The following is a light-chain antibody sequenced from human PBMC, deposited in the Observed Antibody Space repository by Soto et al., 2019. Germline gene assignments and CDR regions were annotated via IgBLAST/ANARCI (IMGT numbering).Light chain of an antibody. CDR3: QQYDNWPPWT. CDR1: QSIRSN. J-gene: IGKJ1*01. Sequence: EVVMTRSPATLSVSPGERATLSCRASQSIRSNLAWYQQKPGQAPRLLIYGASTRATGIPARFSGSVSGTEFTLTISSLQSEDFAVYYCQQYDNWPPWTFGQGTKVEIK. V-gene: IGKV3-15*01. CDR2: GAS.